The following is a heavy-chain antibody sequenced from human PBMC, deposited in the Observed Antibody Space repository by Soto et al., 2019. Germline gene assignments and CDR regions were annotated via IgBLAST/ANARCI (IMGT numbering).Heavy chain of an antibody. CDR3: ARVGGINWFDP. Sequence: QVQLQESGPGLVKPSQTLSLTCTVSGGSISSGGYYWSWIRQHPGKGLEWIGYIYYSGSTYYNPSLKSRVTTSVDTSKNQFSLKLSSVTAAATAVYCCARVGGINWFDPWGQGTLVTVSS. V-gene: IGHV4-31*03. CDR2: IYYSGST. D-gene: IGHD3-16*01. CDR1: GGSISSGGYY. J-gene: IGHJ5*02.